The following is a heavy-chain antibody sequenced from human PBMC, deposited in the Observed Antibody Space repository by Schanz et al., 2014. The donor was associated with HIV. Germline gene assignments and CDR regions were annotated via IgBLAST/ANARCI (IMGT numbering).Heavy chain of an antibody. Sequence: EVQLLESGGGLVQPGGSLRLSCAASGFTFSSCAMTWVRQAPGKGLEWVSTTSGSGGRTYYADSVKGRFTISRDNARNSLYLQMNTLRPEDTAVYYCARVSTIAGRPGFDYGGRGALVTVSS. CDR3: ARVSTIAGRPGFDY. V-gene: IGHV3-23*01. J-gene: IGHJ4*02. CDR2: TSGSGGRT. D-gene: IGHD6-6*01. CDR1: GFTFSSCA.